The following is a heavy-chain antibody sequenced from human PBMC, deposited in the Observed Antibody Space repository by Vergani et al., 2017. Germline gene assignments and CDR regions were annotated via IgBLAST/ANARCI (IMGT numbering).Heavy chain of an antibody. D-gene: IGHD3-3*01. V-gene: IGHV3-30*18. Sequence: QVQLVESGGGVVQPGRSLTLSCAASGFTFSSYGMHWVRQAPGKGLEWVAVISYDGSNKYYADSVKGRFTISRDNSKNTLYLQMNSLRAEDTAVYYCAKDRXPYYDFWSGYTFDYWGQGTLVTVSS. CDR3: AKDRXPYYDFWSGYTFDY. CDR2: ISYDGSNK. J-gene: IGHJ4*02. CDR1: GFTFSSYG.